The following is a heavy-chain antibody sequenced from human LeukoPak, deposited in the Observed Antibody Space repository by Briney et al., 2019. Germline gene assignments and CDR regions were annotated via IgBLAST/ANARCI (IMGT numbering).Heavy chain of an antibody. V-gene: IGHV4-4*07. Sequence: PSETLSLTCTVSGGSISSYYWSWIRQPAGKGLEWIGRIYTSGSTNYNPSLKSRVTMSVDTSKNQFSLKLSSVTAADTAVYYCASLGYESTAAGGPLYFQHWGQGTLVTVSS. CDR1: GGSISSYY. CDR3: ASLGYESTAAGGPLYFQH. D-gene: IGHD3-22*01. CDR2: IYTSGST. J-gene: IGHJ1*01.